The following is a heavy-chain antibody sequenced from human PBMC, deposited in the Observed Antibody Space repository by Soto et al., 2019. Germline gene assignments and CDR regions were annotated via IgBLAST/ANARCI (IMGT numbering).Heavy chain of an antibody. CDR1: GGTFSSYA. Sequence: QVQLVQSGAEVKKPGSSVKVSCKASGGTFSSYAISWVRQAPGQGLEWMGGIIPLFGTANYAQKFQGRVTITADESTRKAYMELSILRSEDTVVYYCARWYGSSSWSSWSRYYYYGMDVWGLGTTVNVSS. CDR2: IIPLFGTA. J-gene: IGHJ6*02. V-gene: IGHV1-69*01. D-gene: IGHD6-13*01. CDR3: ARWYGSSSWSSWSRYYYYGMDV.